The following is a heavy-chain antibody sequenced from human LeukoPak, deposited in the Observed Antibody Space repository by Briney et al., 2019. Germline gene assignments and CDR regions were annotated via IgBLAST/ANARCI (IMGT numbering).Heavy chain of an antibody. CDR2: ISRSGDRT. CDR3: AREKTTVVTHGVDY. D-gene: IGHD4-23*01. CDR1: GFTFSTFA. Sequence: GGSLRLSCAASGFTFSTFAISWVRQAPGRGLEWVSAISRSGDRTYYADSVKVRFTISRDNFKNAVDLQMSSLSTEDTAIYYCAREKTTVVTHGVDYWGQGTLVTVSS. J-gene: IGHJ4*02. V-gene: IGHV3-23*01.